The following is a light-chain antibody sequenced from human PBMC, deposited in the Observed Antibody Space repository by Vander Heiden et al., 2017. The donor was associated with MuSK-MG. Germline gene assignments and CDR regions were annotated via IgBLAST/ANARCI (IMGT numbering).Light chain of an antibody. V-gene: IGKV1-39*01. CDR1: QSISTF. J-gene: IGKJ3*01. Sequence: DIQMTQSPSSLSASVGDKFTITCRASQSISTFLNWYQQKPGRAPKLLIYAASNLQTGVPSRFSGSGSGTDFTLTISKLQPEDFATYYCQQCDSTPRTFGHGTKVDI. CDR3: QQCDSTPRT. CDR2: AAS.